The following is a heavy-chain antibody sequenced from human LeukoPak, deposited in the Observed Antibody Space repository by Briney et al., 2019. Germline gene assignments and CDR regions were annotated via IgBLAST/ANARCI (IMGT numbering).Heavy chain of an antibody. V-gene: IGHV4-34*01. J-gene: IGHJ6*03. CDR2: INHSGGT. D-gene: IGHD2-2*02. Sequence: PSETLSLTCAVYGGSFSGYYWSWIRQPPGKGLEWIGEINHSGGTNYNPSLKSRVTISVDTSKNQFSLKLSSVTAADTAVYYCARDIVVVPAAINIEVYYYYMDVWGKGTTVTVSS. CDR1: GGSFSGYY. CDR3: ARDIVVVPAAINIEVYYYYMDV.